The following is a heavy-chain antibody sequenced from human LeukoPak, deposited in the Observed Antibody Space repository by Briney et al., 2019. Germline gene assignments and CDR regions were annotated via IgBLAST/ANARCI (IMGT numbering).Heavy chain of an antibody. D-gene: IGHD2-2*01. V-gene: IGHV3-33*01. CDR1: GFTFSDFG. Sequence: GGSLRLSCVSSGFTFSDFGMYWVRQAPGKGLEWVAIIWYDGSKEYYADSVKGRFTISRNHFENSLYLQMNSLRVEDTAVYYCVRNMQNYAMDAWGQGTTVTVSS. CDR3: VRNMQNYAMDA. CDR2: IWYDGSKE. J-gene: IGHJ6*02.